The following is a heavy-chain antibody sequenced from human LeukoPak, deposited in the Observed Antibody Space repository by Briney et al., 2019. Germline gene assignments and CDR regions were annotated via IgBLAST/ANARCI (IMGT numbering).Heavy chain of an antibody. CDR3: ARDNGGSLDYFDY. D-gene: IGHD1-26*01. V-gene: IGHV3-48*01. CDR2: ISSSGSTI. CDR1: GFTFSSYS. Sequence: GGSLRLSCAASGFTFSSYSMNWVRQAPGKGLEWVSYISSSGSTIYYADPVKGRFTISRDNAKNSLYLQMNSLRAEDTAVYYCARDNGGSLDYFDYWGQGTLVTVSS. J-gene: IGHJ4*02.